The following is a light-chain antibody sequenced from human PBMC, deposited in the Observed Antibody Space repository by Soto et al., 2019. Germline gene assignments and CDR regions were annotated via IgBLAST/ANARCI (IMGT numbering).Light chain of an antibody. CDR3: QQRSNRPRT. CDR1: QSVSSSY. Sequence: EIVLTQSPCTLSLSPGERATLSCRASQSVSSSYLAWYQHKPGQAPRLLIFDASNRATGIPARFSGSGSGTDFTLTISSLDPEDFAVYYCQQRSNRPRTFGQGTKVDNK. J-gene: IGKJ1*01. CDR2: DAS. V-gene: IGKV3-11*01.